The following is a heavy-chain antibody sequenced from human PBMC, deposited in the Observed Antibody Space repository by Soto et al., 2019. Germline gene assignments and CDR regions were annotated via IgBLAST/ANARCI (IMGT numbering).Heavy chain of an antibody. CDR2: ITTHNGDT. CDR1: GDTLKTFD. CDR3: ATFNFTRPGDNYSYYMEV. J-gene: IGHJ6*03. D-gene: IGHD1-1*01. V-gene: IGHV1-18*04. Sequence: QVQLVQSGAEVKRPGASVKVSCKASGDTLKTFDVSWVRQAPGQGPEWMAWITTHNGDTNFAQKFRDRVSLTADTSAATAFRELRTLASDDTVVYFCATFNFTRPGDNYSYYMEVWGQGTTVTGS.